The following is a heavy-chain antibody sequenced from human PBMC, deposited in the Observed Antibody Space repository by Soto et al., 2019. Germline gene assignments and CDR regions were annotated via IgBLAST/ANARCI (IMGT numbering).Heavy chain of an antibody. Sequence: SETLSLTCTVSGGSISSSSYYWGWIRQPPGKGLEWIGSIYYSGSTYYNPSLKSRVTISVDTSKNQFSLKLSSVTAADTAVYYCARLYYYGSWIYYKDPSAYYFDYWGQGTLVTVSS. CDR1: GGSISSSSYY. V-gene: IGHV4-39*01. J-gene: IGHJ4*02. D-gene: IGHD3-10*01. CDR3: ARLYYYGSWIYYKDPSAYYFDY. CDR2: IYYSGST.